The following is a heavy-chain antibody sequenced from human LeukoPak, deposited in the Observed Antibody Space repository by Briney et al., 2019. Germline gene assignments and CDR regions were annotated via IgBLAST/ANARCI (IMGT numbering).Heavy chain of an antibody. CDR3: ANSSLA. J-gene: IGHJ4*02. CDR1: GFTFSSYA. Sequence: GGSLRLSCAVPGFTFSSYALTWVRQAPGKGLEWVSSISDSGDRTHYADSVKGRFTISRVNSKNTLFLQMSNLRTEDTAVYYCANSSLAWGQGTLVTVSS. CDR2: ISDSGDRT. D-gene: IGHD6-6*01. V-gene: IGHV3-23*01.